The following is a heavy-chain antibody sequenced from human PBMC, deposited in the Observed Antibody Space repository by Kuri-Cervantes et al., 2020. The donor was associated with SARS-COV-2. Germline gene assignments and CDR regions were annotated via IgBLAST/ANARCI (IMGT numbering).Heavy chain of an antibody. D-gene: IGHD4-23*01. CDR2: IKQDGSGQ. V-gene: IGHV3-7*01. CDR1: GFTFSSYW. J-gene: IGHJ6*02. CDR3: ARDLFGGGGYYYGMDV. Sequence: GGSLRLSCAASGFTFSSYWMNWVRQAPGKGLEWVASIKQDGSGQYYVDSVKGRFTISRDNSKNTLYLQMNSLRAEDTAVYYCARDLFGGGGYYYGMDVWGQGTTVTVSS.